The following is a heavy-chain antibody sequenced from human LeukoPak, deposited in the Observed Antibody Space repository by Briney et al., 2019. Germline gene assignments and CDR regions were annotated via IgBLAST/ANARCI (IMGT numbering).Heavy chain of an antibody. V-gene: IGHV3-21*01. D-gene: IGHD3-22*01. CDR2: ISSTSIYR. J-gene: IGHJ2*01. Sequence: PGGSLRLSCAASGFTFSSYEMNWVRQAPGKGLEWVSSISSTSIYRYYGDSVKGRFTISRDNAKNSLYLQMNSLRAEDTAVFYCARAPVYYDESRGHLKISNWYLDLRGRGTLVTVSS. CDR1: GFTFSSYE. CDR3: ARAPVYYDESRGHLKISNWYLDL.